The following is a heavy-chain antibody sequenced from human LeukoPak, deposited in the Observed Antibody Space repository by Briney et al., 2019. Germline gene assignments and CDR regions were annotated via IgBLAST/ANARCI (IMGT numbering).Heavy chain of an antibody. V-gene: IGHV1-18*01. J-gene: IGHJ4*02. CDR3: ARDHYDFWSGYYSFDY. Sequence: ASAKVSCKASGYTFTSYGISWVRQAPGQGLEWMGWISAYNGNTNYAQKLQGRVTMTTDTSTSTAYMELRSLRSDDTAVYYCARDHYDFWSGYYSFDYWGQGTLVTVSS. D-gene: IGHD3-3*01. CDR2: ISAYNGNT. CDR1: GYTFTSYG.